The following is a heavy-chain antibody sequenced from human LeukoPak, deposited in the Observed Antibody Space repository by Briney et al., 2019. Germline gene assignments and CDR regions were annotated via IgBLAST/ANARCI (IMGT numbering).Heavy chain of an antibody. CDR2: MNPNSGNT. J-gene: IGHJ5*02. D-gene: IGHD1-14*01. CDR3: ARVVPGLPDDP. CDR1: GYTFTSYD. V-gene: IGHV1-8*01. Sequence: GPVKVSCKASGYTFTSYDINWVRQATGQGLEWMGWMNPNSGNTGYAQKFQGRVTMTRNTSISTAYMELSSLRSEDTAVYHCARVVPGLPDDPWGQGTLVTVSS.